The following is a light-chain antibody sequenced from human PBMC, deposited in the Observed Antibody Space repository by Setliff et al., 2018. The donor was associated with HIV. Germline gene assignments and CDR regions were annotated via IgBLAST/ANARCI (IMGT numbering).Light chain of an antibody. CDR1: SSDVGGYNY. J-gene: IGLJ1*01. CDR3: SSYAVTNTLP. CDR2: DVS. Sequence: QSALTQPRSVSGSPGQSVTISCTGTSSDVGGYNYVSWYQQHPGKAPKLMIHDVSNRPSGVSNRFSGSKSGNTASLTISGLQAEDEADYYCSSYAVTNTLPFGTGTKVTVL. V-gene: IGLV2-11*01.